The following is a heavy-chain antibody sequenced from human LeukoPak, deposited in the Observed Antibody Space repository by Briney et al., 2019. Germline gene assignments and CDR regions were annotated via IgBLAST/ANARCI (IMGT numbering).Heavy chain of an antibody. V-gene: IGHV3-48*03. Sequence: GGSLRLSCAASGFTFSSYEMNWVRQAPGKGLEWVSYISSSGSTIYYADSVKGRFTISRDNVKNSLYLQMNSLRAEDTAVYYCAEQPRELEPNWFDPWGQGTLVTVSS. D-gene: IGHD1-1*01. J-gene: IGHJ5*02. CDR1: GFTFSSYE. CDR2: ISSSGSTI. CDR3: AEQPRELEPNWFDP.